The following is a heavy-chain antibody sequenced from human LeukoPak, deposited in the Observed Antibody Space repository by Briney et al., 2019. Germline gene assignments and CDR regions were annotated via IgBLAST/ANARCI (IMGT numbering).Heavy chain of an antibody. V-gene: IGHV3-15*01. J-gene: IGHJ4*02. Sequence: GGSLRLSCAASGFSFTDAWMSWVRQAPGKGLEWVGRITSKTDGGITDSAAPVKGRFTVSRDDSKNTLFLQMSSLRTEDTAVYYCATDESNSFFFWGQGTLVTVPS. CDR2: ITSKTDGGIT. CDR3: ATDESNSFFF. CDR1: GFSFTDAW. D-gene: IGHD2/OR15-2a*01.